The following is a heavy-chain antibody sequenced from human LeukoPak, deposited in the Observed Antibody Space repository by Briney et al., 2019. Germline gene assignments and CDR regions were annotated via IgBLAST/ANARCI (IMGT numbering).Heavy chain of an antibody. V-gene: IGHV4-61*01. Sequence: PSETLSLTCTVSGGSISSSSYYWGWIRQPPGKGLEWIGYIYYSGSTNYNPSLKSRVTISVDTSKNQFSLKLSSVTAADTAVYYCAREGRYRYGYNEYHLCMDIWGKGTTVTVSS. CDR1: GGSISSSSYY. CDR3: AREGRYRYGYNEYHLCMDI. CDR2: IYYSGST. J-gene: IGHJ6*03. D-gene: IGHD5-18*01.